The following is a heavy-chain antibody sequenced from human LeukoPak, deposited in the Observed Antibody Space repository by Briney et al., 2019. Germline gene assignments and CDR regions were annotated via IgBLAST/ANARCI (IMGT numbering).Heavy chain of an antibody. Sequence: SETLSLTCTVSGGSISSYYWSWIRQPPGKGLEWIGYIYYSGSTNYNPSLKSRVTISVDTSKNQFSLKLSSVTAADTAVYYCARAPRGRQFDYWGQGTLVTVSS. J-gene: IGHJ4*02. CDR2: IYYSGST. CDR1: GGSISSYY. V-gene: IGHV4-59*08. CDR3: ARAPRGRQFDY.